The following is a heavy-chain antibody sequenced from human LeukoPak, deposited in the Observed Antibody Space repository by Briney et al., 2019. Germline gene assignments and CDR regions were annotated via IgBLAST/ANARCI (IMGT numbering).Heavy chain of an antibody. CDR1: KFTFSDYY. CDR2: ISSSTITK. J-gene: IGHJ6*03. CDR3: ARDTSLRIWGSYRYYMDV. D-gene: IGHD3-16*02. V-gene: IGHV3-11*06. Sequence: GGSLRLSCAASKFTFSDYYMAWIRQAPGKGLEWVAHISSSTITKSYADSVKGRFTISRDNAKNSLYLQMNSLRAEDTAVYYCARDTSLRIWGSYRYYMDVWGKGTTVTVSS.